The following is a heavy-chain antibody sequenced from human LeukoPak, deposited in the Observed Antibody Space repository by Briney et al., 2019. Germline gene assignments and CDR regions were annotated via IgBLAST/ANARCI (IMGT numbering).Heavy chain of an antibody. J-gene: IGHJ4*02. CDR3: ARAGVYYDSSGYYNPPFDY. V-gene: IGHV3-21*01. CDR2: ISSSSSYI. CDR1: GFTFSSYS. D-gene: IGHD3-22*01. Sequence: PGGSLGLSCAASGFTFSSYSMNWVRQAPGKGLEWVSSISSSSSYIYYADSVRGRFTTSRDNAKNSLYLQMNSLRAEDTAVYYCARAGVYYDSSGYYNPPFDYWGQGTLVTVSS.